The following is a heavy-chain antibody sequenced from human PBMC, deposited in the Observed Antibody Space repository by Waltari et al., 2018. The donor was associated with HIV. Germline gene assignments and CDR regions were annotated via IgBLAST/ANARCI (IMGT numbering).Heavy chain of an antibody. Sequence: EVQLLESGGGLVQPGGSLRLSCAASGFTFSSYAMSWVRQAPGKGLEWVSAISGSGDSTYYADSVKGRFTISRYNSKNTLYLQMNSLRAEDTAVYYCAKARVTYSSGADYWGQGTLVTVSS. J-gene: IGHJ4*02. CDR2: ISGSGDST. CDR3: AKARVTYSSGADY. D-gene: IGHD6-19*01. CDR1: GFTFSSYA. V-gene: IGHV3-23*01.